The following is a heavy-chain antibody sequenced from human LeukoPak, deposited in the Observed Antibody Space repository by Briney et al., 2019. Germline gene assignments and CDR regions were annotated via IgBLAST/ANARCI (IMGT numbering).Heavy chain of an antibody. V-gene: IGHV3-74*01. J-gene: IGHJ4*02. CDR2: INSDGRST. D-gene: IGHD2-2*01. CDR1: GFSFSSYW. Sequence: GGSLRLSCAASGFSFSSYWMHWVRQAPGKGLVWVSRINSDGRSTSYADSVKGRFTISRDNAKNTLYLQLNSLRAEDTAVYYCARSEYAFDYWGQGTLVTVSS. CDR3: ARSEYAFDY.